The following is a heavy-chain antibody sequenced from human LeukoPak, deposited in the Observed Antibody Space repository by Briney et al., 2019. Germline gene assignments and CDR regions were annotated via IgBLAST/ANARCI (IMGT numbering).Heavy chain of an antibody. CDR3: ASNPAGPTVASGDY. CDR2: IRYDGSNK. CDR1: GFTVSSNY. Sequence: GGSLRLSCAASGFTVSSNYMSWVRQAPGKGLEWVAFIRYDGSNKYYADSVKGRFTISRDNSKNTLYLQMDSLRAEDTAVYYWASNPAGPTVASGDYWGQGTLVTVSS. V-gene: IGHV3-30*02. J-gene: IGHJ4*02. D-gene: IGHD4-23*01.